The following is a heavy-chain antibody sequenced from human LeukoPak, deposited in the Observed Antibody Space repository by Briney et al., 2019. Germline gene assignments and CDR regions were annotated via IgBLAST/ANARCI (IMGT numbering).Heavy chain of an antibody. Sequence: PGRSLRLSCAASGFTFSSYVMHWVRQAPGKGLEWVAFISSDGSNKYYADSVKGRFTISRDNPKNTLYLQMNSLRAEDTAVYYCARDRQRTIYYYYGMDVWGQGTTVTVSS. V-gene: IGHV3-30-3*01. D-gene: IGHD6-25*01. CDR2: ISSDGSNK. J-gene: IGHJ6*02. CDR1: GFTFSSYV. CDR3: ARDRQRTIYYYYGMDV.